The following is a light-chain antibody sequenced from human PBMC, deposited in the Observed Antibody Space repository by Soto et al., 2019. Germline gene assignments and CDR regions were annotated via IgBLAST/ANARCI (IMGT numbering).Light chain of an antibody. Sequence: NFMLTQPHSVSESPGKTVTISCTRSSGSIASNYVQWYQQRPGSAPTTVIYEDNQRPSGVHDRFSGSIDRSSNSAYLTISGLKTEDEADYYCQSCDSSTVVFGGGTKLTVL. CDR2: EDN. CDR3: QSCDSSTVV. CDR1: SGSIASNY. J-gene: IGLJ2*01. V-gene: IGLV6-57*04.